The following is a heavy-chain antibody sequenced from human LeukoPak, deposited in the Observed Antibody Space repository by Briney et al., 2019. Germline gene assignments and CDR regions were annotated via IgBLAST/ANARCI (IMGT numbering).Heavy chain of an antibody. D-gene: IGHD6-13*01. J-gene: IGHJ4*02. CDR3: AKQQLVRCFDY. CDR1: GGSISSYY. CDR2: IFYSGST. V-gene: IGHV4-59*05. Sequence: SETLSLTCTVSGGSISSYYWSWIRQPAGKGLEWIGSIFYSGSTYYNPSLKSRVTISVDTSKTQFSLRLSSVTAADTAVYYCAKQQLVRCFDYWGQGTLVTVSS.